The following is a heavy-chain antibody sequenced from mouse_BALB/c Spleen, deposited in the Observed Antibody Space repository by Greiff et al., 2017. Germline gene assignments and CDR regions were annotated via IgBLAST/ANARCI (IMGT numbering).Heavy chain of an antibody. CDR2: IWGDGST. Sequence: QVQLKESGPGLVAPSQSLSITCTVSGFSLTGYGVNWVRQPPGKGLEWLGMIWGDGSTDYNSALKSRLSISKDNSKSQVFLKMNSLQTDDTARYYCARDPAIYYGYEGYAMDYWGQGTSVTVSS. CDR1: GFSLTGYG. V-gene: IGHV2-6-7*01. CDR3: ARDPAIYYGYEGYAMDY. J-gene: IGHJ4*01. D-gene: IGHD2-2*01.